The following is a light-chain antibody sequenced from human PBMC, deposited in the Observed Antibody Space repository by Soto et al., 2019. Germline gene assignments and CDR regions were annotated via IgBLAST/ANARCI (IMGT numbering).Light chain of an antibody. J-gene: IGLJ1*01. CDR1: SSDVGGYNY. CDR3: SSYTSSSTL. Sequence: QSVLTQPASVSGCPGQSITIPCTGTSSDVGGYNYVSWYQQHPGKAPKLMIYAVTDRPSGVSSRFSGSKSGNTASLTISGLQAEDEADYYCSSYTSSSTLFGTGTKVTVL. CDR2: AVT. V-gene: IGLV2-14*01.